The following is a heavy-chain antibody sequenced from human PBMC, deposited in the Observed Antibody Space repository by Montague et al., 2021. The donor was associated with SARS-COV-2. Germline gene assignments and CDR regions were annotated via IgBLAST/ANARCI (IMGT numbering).Heavy chain of an antibody. CDR2: INHSGST. Sequence: SETLSLTCAVHGGSFSGYYWTWIRQSPRKGLESYGEINHSGSTNYNPSLKSRVTISVDTSKNQFSLKLSSVTAADTAVYYCACGEITTRGLIYYYGMDVWGQGTTVTVSS. CDR1: GGSFSGYY. V-gene: IGHV4-34*01. J-gene: IGHJ6*02. D-gene: IGHD1-1*01. CDR3: ACGEITTRGLIYYYGMDV.